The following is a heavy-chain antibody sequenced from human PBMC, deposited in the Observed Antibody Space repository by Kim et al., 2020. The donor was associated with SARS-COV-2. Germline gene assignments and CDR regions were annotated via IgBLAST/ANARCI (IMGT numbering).Heavy chain of an antibody. J-gene: IGHJ5*02. CDR3: ARGGNSWRFAP. V-gene: IGHV3-7*01. D-gene: IGHD6-13*01. CDR2: K. Sequence: KYYVDSVRGRFTISRDNAKNSLYLQMNFLRAEDTGVYYCARGGNSWRFAPWGQGTLVTVSS.